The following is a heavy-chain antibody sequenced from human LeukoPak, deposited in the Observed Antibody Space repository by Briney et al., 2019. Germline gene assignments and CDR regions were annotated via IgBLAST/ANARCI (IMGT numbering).Heavy chain of an antibody. V-gene: IGHV3-23*01. D-gene: IGHD3-3*01. J-gene: IGHJ4*02. Sequence: GGSLRLSCAASGFTFSSYAMSWVRQAPGKGLEWVSAISGSGGSTYYVDSEKGRFTISRDNSKNTLYLQMNSLRAEDTAVYYCAKEDAPYDFWSGYYGFDYWGQGTLVTVSS. CDR2: ISGSGGST. CDR1: GFTFSSYA. CDR3: AKEDAPYDFWSGYYGFDY.